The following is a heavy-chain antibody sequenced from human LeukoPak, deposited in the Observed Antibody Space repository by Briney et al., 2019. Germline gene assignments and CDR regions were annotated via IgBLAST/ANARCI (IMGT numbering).Heavy chain of an antibody. V-gene: IGHV3-7*01. Sequence: PGGSLRLSCAASGFTFSSYAMSWVRQAPGKGLEWVANIKQDGSEKYYVDSVKGRFTISRDNAKNSLYLQMNSLRVEDTAVYYCAKDKTSTWPYYLDYWGQGTLVTVSS. J-gene: IGHJ4*02. D-gene: IGHD2-2*01. CDR2: IKQDGSEK. CDR1: GFTFSSYA. CDR3: AKDKTSTWPYYLDY.